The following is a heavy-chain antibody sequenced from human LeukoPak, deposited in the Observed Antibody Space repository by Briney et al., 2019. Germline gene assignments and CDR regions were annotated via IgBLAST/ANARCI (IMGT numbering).Heavy chain of an antibody. V-gene: IGHV3-30*02. CDR3: AKDGRQRKTYFYGSGSANAFDI. CDR1: GFTFSSYG. CDR2: IRYDGSNK. D-gene: IGHD3-10*01. Sequence: GGSLRLSCAASGFTFSSYGMHWVRQAPGKGLEWVAFIRYDGSNKYYADSVKGRFTISRDNPKNTLYLQMNSLRAEDTAVYYCAKDGRQRKTYFYGSGSANAFDIWGQGTMVTVSS. J-gene: IGHJ3*02.